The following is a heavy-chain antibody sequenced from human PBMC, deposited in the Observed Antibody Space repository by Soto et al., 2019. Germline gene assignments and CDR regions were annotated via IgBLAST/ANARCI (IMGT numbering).Heavy chain of an antibody. J-gene: IGHJ3*02. CDR2: ISWNSGSI. V-gene: IGHV3-9*01. CDR1: GFPFDDYA. D-gene: IGHD3-22*01. Sequence: PRGSLRLCCATSGFPFDDYAMPWARQAPGTGLEWVSGISWNSGSIGYAGSVKGRFTISRDNAKNSRYLQMNSVRAEDTALYYCAKDKNDRPQEIDAFDIWGQGTMVPVSS. CDR3: AKDKNDRPQEIDAFDI.